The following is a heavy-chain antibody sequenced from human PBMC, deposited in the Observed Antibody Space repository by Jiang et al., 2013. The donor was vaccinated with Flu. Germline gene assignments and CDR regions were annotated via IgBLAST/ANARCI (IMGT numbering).Heavy chain of an antibody. CDR2: NHSGST. V-gene: IGHV4-34*01. CDR3: ARGLTYGGGIPPRY. J-gene: IGHJ4*02. D-gene: IGHD4-23*01. Sequence: NHSGSTNYNPSLKSRVTISVDTSKNQFSLKLSSVTAADTAVYYCARGLTYGGGIPPRYWGQGTLVTVSS.